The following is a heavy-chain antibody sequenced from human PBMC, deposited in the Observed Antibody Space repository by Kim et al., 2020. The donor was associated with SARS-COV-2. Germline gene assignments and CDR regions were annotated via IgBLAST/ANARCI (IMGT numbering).Heavy chain of an antibody. CDR2: IYHSGST. Sequence: SETLSLTCAVSGGSISSSNWWSWVRQPPGKGLEWIGEIYHSGSTNYNPSLKSRVTISVDKSKNQFSLKLSSVTAADTAVYYCARDAGDILTGYFDYWAREPWSPSPQ. CDR3: ARDAGDILTGYFDY. J-gene: IGHJ4*02. CDR1: GGSISSSNW. D-gene: IGHD3-9*01. V-gene: IGHV4-4*02.